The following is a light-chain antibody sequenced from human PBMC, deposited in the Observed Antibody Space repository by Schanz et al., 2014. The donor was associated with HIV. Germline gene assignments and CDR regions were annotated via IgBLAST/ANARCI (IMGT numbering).Light chain of an antibody. V-gene: IGKV1-9*01. Sequence: IQMTQSPSSLSASVGDRVIITCRASQSVSWFLNWYQQKPGKAPKLLIYSASNLQSGVPSRFSGSGSGTEFTLTISSLQPEDFAIYYCQQLDRSPLTFGPGTKVDIK. J-gene: IGKJ3*01. CDR2: SAS. CDR1: QSVSWF. CDR3: QQLDRSPLT.